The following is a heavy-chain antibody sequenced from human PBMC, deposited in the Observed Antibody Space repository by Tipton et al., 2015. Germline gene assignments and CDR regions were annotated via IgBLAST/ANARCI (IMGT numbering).Heavy chain of an antibody. D-gene: IGHD2-15*01. CDR1: GAFINSYY. Sequence: TLSLTCTVSGAFINSYYWNWIRQPPGKGLEWIGEINHSGRPNYTPSLKSRVTISVDTSKHQFSLKLSSVTAADTAVYYCTTTQGYWGQGILVTVSS. CDR2: INHSGRP. CDR3: TTTQGY. V-gene: IGHV4-34*01. J-gene: IGHJ4*02.